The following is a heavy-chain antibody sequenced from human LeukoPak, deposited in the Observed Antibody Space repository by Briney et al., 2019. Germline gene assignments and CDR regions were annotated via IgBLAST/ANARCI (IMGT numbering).Heavy chain of an antibody. Sequence: PGGSLRLSCAASGFTVSSNYMSWVRQAPGEGLEWVSVIYSGGRTYYAASASGRFTTSRVNSTTTLYLQMKTLRAEDTAVYYCASDHSSGWYGDDYWGQGTLVTVSS. V-gene: IGHV3-66*01. J-gene: IGHJ4*02. D-gene: IGHD6-19*01. CDR1: GFTVSSNY. CDR3: ASDHSSGWYGDDY. CDR2: IYSGGRT.